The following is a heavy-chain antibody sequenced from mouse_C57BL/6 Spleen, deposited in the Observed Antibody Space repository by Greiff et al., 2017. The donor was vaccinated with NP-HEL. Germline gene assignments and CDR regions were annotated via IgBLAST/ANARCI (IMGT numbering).Heavy chain of an antibody. CDR1: GYTFTSYW. D-gene: IGHD1-1*01. CDR3: ASPLYGSFFDY. V-gene: IGHV1-64*01. Sequence: QVQLQQPGAELVKPGASVKLSCKASGYTFTSYWMHWVKQRPGQGLEWIGMIHPNSGSTNYNEKFKSKATLTVDKSSSTAYMQLSSLTSEDSAVYYCASPLYGSFFDYWGQGTTLTVSS. J-gene: IGHJ2*01. CDR2: IHPNSGST.